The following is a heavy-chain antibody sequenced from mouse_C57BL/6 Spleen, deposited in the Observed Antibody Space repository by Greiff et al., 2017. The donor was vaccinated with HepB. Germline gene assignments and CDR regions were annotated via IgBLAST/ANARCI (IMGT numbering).Heavy chain of an antibody. CDR1: GFTFSDYG. CDR2: ISSGSSTI. Sequence: DVMLVESGGGLVKPGGSLKLSCAASGFTFSDYGMHWVRQAPEKGLEWVAYISSGSSTIYYADTVKGRFTISRDNAKNTLFLQMTSLRSEDTDMYYCARQGGYFDYWGQGTTLTVSS. CDR3: ARQGGYFDY. J-gene: IGHJ2*01. V-gene: IGHV5-17*01.